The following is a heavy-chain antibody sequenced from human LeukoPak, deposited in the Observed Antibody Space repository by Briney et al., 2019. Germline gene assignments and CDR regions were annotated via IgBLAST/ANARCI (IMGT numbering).Heavy chain of an antibody. D-gene: IGHD2-2*01. CDR1: GYAFTGYY. V-gene: IGHV1-2*02. CDR2: INPNSGGT. J-gene: IGHJ4*02. CDR3: ARGTRPGPLLHLAY. Sequence: ASVKVSCKASGYAFTGYYMHWVRQAPGQGLEWMGWINPNSGGTNYAQKFQGRVTMTRDTSITTAYMELRSLRSDDTAVFYCARGTRPGPLLHLAYWGQGTRVTVSS.